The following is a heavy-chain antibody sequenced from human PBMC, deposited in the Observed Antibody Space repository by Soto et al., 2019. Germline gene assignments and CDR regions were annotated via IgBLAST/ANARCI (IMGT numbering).Heavy chain of an antibody. CDR3: ARDRHNWNYEGIDY. Sequence: QVQLVESGGGVVQPGRSLRLSCAASGFTFSSYGMHWVRQAPGKGLEWVAVIWYDGSNKYYADSVKGRFTISRDNSKNTLYLQMNSLRAEDTAVYYGARDRHNWNYEGIDYWGQGTLVTVSS. J-gene: IGHJ4*02. D-gene: IGHD1-7*01. V-gene: IGHV3-33*01. CDR2: IWYDGSNK. CDR1: GFTFSSYG.